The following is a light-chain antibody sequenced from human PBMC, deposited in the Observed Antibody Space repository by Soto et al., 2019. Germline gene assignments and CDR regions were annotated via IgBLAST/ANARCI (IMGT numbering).Light chain of an antibody. CDR2: DVT. CDR3: CSYACSYSPSV. J-gene: IGLJ1*01. V-gene: IGLV2-11*01. Sequence: QSALTQPRSVSGSPGQSVTISCAGTSSDVGGYKSVSWYQQHPGKAPKLIIYDVTKRPSGVPDRFSGSKSGNTASLTISGLQAEYEADYSCCSYACSYSPSVFGPGTKLTVL. CDR1: SSDVGGYKS.